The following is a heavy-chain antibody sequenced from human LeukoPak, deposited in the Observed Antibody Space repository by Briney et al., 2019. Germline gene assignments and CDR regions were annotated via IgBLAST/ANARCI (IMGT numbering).Heavy chain of an antibody. CDR2: ISGSWDNK. J-gene: IGHJ6*01. D-gene: IGHD1-26*01. CDR3: AKMKGHPLPKYYMDV. Sequence: GALVLSLAASGFPFSCFAMSLVRPAPGKGVGVVSSISGSWDNKLYADSVKGRFTISRDNSKNPLYLEMNSLRAEDTAIYYCAKMKGHPLPKYYMDVWGQGTTVTVSS. CDR1: GFPFSCFA. V-gene: IGHV3-23*01.